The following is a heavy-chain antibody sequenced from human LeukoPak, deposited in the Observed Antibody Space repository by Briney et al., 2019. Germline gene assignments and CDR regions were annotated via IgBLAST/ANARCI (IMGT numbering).Heavy chain of an antibody. CDR3: ARDADDRGGGEDY. CDR1: GYTFTNYD. J-gene: IGHJ4*02. V-gene: IGHV1-8*01. D-gene: IGHD2-21*01. CDR2: MNPNSGAT. Sequence: GASVKVSCKASGYTFTNYDFNWVQQATGQGLEWMGWMNPNSGATGYAQKFQGRVTMTRDTSINTAYMELSSLRSEDTAVYYCARDADDRGGGEDYWGQGTLVTVSS.